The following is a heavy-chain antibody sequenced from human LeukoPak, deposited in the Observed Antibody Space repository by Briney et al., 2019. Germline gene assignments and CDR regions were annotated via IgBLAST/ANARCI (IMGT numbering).Heavy chain of an antibody. V-gene: IGHV3-20*04. D-gene: IGHD3-10*02. CDR3: ARDVRGRYFDY. CDR1: GFTLDDYG. J-gene: IGHJ4*02. CDR2: INWNGGST. Sequence: GGSLRLSCAASGFTLDDYGMSWVRQAPGKGLEWVSGINWNGGSTGYADSVKGRFTISRDNAKNSLYLQMNSLRAEDTAVYYCARDVRGRYFDYWGQGTLVTVSS.